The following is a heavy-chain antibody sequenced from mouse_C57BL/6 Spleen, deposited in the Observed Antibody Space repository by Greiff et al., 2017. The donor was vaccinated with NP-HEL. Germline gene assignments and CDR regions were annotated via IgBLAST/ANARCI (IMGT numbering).Heavy chain of an antibody. D-gene: IGHD2-4*01. J-gene: IGHJ3*01. V-gene: IGHV1-61*01. Sequence: VQLQQSGAELVRPGSSVKLSCKASGYTFTSYWMDWVKQRPGQGLEWIGNIYPSDSETHYNQKFKDKATLTVDKSSSTAYMQLSSLTSEDSAVYYCAREGYDYPCAYWGQGTLVTVSA. CDR3: AREGYDYPCAY. CDR2: IYPSDSET. CDR1: GYTFTSYW.